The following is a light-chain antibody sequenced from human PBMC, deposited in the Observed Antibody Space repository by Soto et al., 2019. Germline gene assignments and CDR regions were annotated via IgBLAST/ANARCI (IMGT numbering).Light chain of an antibody. J-gene: IGLJ1*01. CDR2: RNN. Sequence: SVLTQPPSASGTPGQGVTISCSGSTCNIGSNYVYWYQQLPGTAPKLLIYRNNQRPSGVPDRFSGSKSGTSASRAISGLRSDDEADYFCATWDDSLNGFYVFXTGTKV. CDR1: TCNIGSNY. V-gene: IGLV1-47*01. CDR3: ATWDDSLNGFYV.